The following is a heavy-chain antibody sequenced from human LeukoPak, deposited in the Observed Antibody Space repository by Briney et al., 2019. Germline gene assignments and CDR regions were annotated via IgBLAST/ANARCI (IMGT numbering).Heavy chain of an antibody. CDR2: IRYDGSNK. CDR1: GFTFSSYG. CDR3: PKMKDCSSTSCYYDAFDI. Sequence: PGGSLRLSCAASGFTFSSYGMHWVRQAPGKGLEWVAFIRYDGSNKYYADSVKGRFTISRDNSKNTLYLQMSSLRAEDTAVYYCPKMKDCSSTSCYYDAFDIWGQGTMVTVSS. V-gene: IGHV3-30*02. J-gene: IGHJ3*02. D-gene: IGHD2-2*01.